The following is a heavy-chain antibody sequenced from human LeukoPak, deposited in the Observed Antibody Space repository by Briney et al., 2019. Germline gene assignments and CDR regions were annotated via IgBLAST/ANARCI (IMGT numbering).Heavy chain of an antibody. CDR2: INPNSGGT. CDR1: GYTFIGYY. CDR3: ARDHYYGSGSYSNWFDP. J-gene: IGHJ5*02. V-gene: IGHV1-2*02. Sequence: ASVKVSCKASGYTFIGYYMHWVRQAPGQGLEWMGWINPNSGGTNYVQKFQGRVTMTRDTSISTAYMELSRLRSDDTAVYYCARDHYYGSGSYSNWFDPWGQGTLVTVSS. D-gene: IGHD3-10*01.